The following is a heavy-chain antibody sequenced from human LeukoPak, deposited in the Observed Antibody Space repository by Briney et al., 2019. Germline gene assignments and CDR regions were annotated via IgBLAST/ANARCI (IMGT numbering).Heavy chain of an antibody. CDR3: ARAYDSSGYYSDY. CDR2: IYSGDSDT. J-gene: IGHJ4*02. Sequence: GESLKISCKGSGYSFSDNWIGWVRQIPGKGLEWMGIIYSGDSDTRYSPSFQGHVTISADKSISTAYLQWSSLKASDTAMYYCARAYDSSGYYSDYWGQGTLVTVSS. V-gene: IGHV5-51*01. D-gene: IGHD3-22*01. CDR1: GYSFSDNW.